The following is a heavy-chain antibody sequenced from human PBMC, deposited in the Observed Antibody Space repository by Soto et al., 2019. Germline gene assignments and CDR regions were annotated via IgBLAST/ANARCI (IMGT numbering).Heavy chain of an antibody. CDR1: GFTFSSYA. CDR2: ISGSGGST. Sequence: GGSLRLSCAASGFTFSSYAMSWVRQAPGKGLEWVSAISGSGGSTYYADSVKGRFTISRDNSKNTLYLQMNSLRAEDTAVYYCAKGYSRRWLQPHPTYYYYYGMDVWGQGTTVTVSS. CDR3: AKGYSRRWLQPHPTYYYYYGMDV. D-gene: IGHD1-26*01. V-gene: IGHV3-23*01. J-gene: IGHJ6*02.